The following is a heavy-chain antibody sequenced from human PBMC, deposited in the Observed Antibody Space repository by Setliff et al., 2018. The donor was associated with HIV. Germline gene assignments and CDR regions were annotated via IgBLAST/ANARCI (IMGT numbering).Heavy chain of an antibody. CDR3: ARAAVTTFYYYYGMDV. CDR1: GGSISSGSYY. V-gene: IGHV4-61*02. J-gene: IGHJ6*02. CDR2: IYTSGST. D-gene: IGHD4-17*01. Sequence: PSETLSLTCTVSGGSISSGSYYWSWIRQPAGKGLEWIGRIYTSGSTNYNPSLKSRVTISVDTSKNQFSLTLSSVTAADTAVYYCARAAVTTFYYYYGMDVWGQGTTVTVSS.